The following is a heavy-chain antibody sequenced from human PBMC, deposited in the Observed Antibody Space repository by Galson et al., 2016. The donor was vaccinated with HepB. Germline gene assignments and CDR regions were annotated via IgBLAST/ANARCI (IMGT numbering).Heavy chain of an antibody. J-gene: IGHJ6*02. Sequence: SLRLSCAASGFGFSDYYMSWVRQAPGKGLEWISYISGNNIYTNYAASVKGRFTISRDNAKNSVYLQMNSLRAEDTAVYYCAGDVSDYDFYGLDVWGQGTTVTVSS. V-gene: IGHV3-11*06. CDR2: ISGNNIYT. CDR3: AGDVSDYDFYGLDV. D-gene: IGHD3-3*02. CDR1: GFGFSDYY.